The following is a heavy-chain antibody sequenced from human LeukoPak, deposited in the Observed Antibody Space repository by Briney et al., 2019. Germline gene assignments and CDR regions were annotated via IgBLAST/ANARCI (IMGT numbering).Heavy chain of an antibody. Sequence: GSLRLSCTASGFSFCDHAMTWVRQAPGKGLEWVSFIRSEAYGQTTEYAASVKDRFTISRDNSKGIVYLQMNSLKTEDTAKYYCARGPIYLWIYYGMDVWGQGTTVIVSS. V-gene: IGHV3-49*04. CDR3: ARGPIYLWIYYGMDV. D-gene: IGHD3-9*01. CDR1: GFSFCDHA. CDR2: IRSEAYGQTT. J-gene: IGHJ6*02.